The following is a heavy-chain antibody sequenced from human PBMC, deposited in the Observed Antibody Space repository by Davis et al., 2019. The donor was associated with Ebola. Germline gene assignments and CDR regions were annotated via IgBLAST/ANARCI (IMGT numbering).Heavy chain of an antibody. J-gene: IGHJ3*02. D-gene: IGHD3-22*01. Sequence: GGSLRLSCAASGFTFSSYSMNWVRQAPGKGLEWVSYISSSSSTIYYADSVKGRFTISRDNAKNSLYLQMNSLRAEDTAVYYCARGDYYDSNFADAFDIWGQGTMVTVST. CDR3: ARGDYYDSNFADAFDI. V-gene: IGHV3-48*04. CDR1: GFTFSSYS. CDR2: ISSSSSTI.